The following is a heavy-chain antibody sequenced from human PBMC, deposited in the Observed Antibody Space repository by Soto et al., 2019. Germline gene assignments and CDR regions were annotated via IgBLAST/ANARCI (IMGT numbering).Heavy chain of an antibody. CDR1: GDSIRNSF. V-gene: IGHV4-59*08. CDR2: VFSRGNA. CDR3: ARLRVGNIFDP. Sequence: SETLSLTCSVSGDSIRNSFWTWIRQSPGKGLEWIGYVFSRGNANYNPSLRSRVTISLDTSQNQFSLRLKSMTAADTAVYYCARLRVGNIFDPWGQG. J-gene: IGHJ5*02.